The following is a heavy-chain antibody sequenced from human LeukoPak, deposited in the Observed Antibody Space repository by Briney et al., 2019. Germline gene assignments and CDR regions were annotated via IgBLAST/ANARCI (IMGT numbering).Heavy chain of an antibody. D-gene: IGHD3-3*01. CDR3: AKDLNYDFWSGLGN. CDR1: GFTFSSYA. Sequence: PGGSLRLSCAASGFTFSSYAMHCVRQAPGKGLEWVAVISYDGTNKYYADSVKGRFTISRDNSKNTMYLQMNSLRAEDTAVYYCAKDLNYDFWSGLGNWGQGTLVTVSP. CDR2: ISYDGTNK. V-gene: IGHV3-30*04. J-gene: IGHJ4*02.